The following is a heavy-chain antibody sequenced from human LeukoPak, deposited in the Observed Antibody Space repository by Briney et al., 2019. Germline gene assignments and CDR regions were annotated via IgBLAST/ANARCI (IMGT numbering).Heavy chain of an antibody. CDR1: GFTFDEYA. CDR2: ISWNSGNI. J-gene: IGHJ4*02. D-gene: IGHD3-9*01. Sequence: GRSLRLSCAASGFTFDEYAMHWVRQVPGKGLEWVSGISWNSGNIYYEDSVKGRFTISRDNAKNSLYLQMNSLRAEDTALYYCAKGEAIRYFDWLLYDWGQGIPVTVSS. V-gene: IGHV3-9*01. CDR3: AKGEAIRYFDWLLYD.